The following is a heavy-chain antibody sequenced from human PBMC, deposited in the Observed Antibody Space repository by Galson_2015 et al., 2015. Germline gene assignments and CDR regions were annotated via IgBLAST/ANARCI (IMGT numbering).Heavy chain of an antibody. CDR3: ARLRYDWNYIDN. Sequence: TLSLTCTVSGASFRTGTYYWSWIRQPAGKGLEWIGRTSNTGATTYNPSLMSRVTMSVDPSKSQFSLRLTSVAAADTAVYFCARLRYDWNYIDNWGQGTLVTVSS. D-gene: IGHD1-7*01. J-gene: IGHJ1*01. CDR1: GASFRTGTYY. CDR2: TSNTGAT. V-gene: IGHV4-61*02.